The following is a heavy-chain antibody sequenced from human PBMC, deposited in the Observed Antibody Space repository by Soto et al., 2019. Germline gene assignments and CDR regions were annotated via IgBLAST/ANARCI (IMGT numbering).Heavy chain of an antibody. Sequence: SETLSLTCTVSGGSVSSGSYYWSWIRQPPGKGLEWIGYIYYSGSTNYNPSLKSRVTISVDTSKNQFSLKLSSVTAADTAVYYCATLTAGTIFGVVTGNYGMDVWGQGTTVTVSS. V-gene: IGHV4-61*01. D-gene: IGHD3-3*01. CDR3: ATLTAGTIFGVVTGNYGMDV. J-gene: IGHJ6*02. CDR1: GGSVSSGSYY. CDR2: IYYSGST.